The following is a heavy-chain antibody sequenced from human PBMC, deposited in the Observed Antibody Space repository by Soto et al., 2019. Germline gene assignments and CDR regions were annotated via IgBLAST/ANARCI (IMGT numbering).Heavy chain of an antibody. CDR3: ATDHLGIAAAGTRSYFDY. CDR1: GYTFTGYY. J-gene: IGHJ4*02. CDR2: INPNSGGT. Sequence: ASVKVSCKASGYTFTGYYMHWVRQAPGQGLEWMGWINPNSGGTNYAQKFQGWVTMTRDTSISTAYMELSSLRSEDTAVYYCATDHLGIAAAGTRSYFDYWGQGTLVTVSS. V-gene: IGHV1-2*04. D-gene: IGHD6-13*01.